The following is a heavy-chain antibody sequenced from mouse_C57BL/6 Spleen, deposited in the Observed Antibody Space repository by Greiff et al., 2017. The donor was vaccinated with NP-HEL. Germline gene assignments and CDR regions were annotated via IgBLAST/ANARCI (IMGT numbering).Heavy chain of an antibody. J-gene: IGHJ3*01. CDR2: FYPGSGSI. V-gene: IGHV1-62-2*01. CDR1: GYTFTEYT. D-gene: IGHD1-1*01. Sequence: QVQLQQSGAELVKPGASVKLSCKASGYTFTEYTIHWVKQRSGQGLEWIGWFYPGSGSIKYNEKFKDKATLTAAKSSSTVYMELSRLTSDHSAVYFCARHEDPLFTTVETAWFAYWGQGTLVTVSA. CDR3: ARHEDPLFTTVETAWFAY.